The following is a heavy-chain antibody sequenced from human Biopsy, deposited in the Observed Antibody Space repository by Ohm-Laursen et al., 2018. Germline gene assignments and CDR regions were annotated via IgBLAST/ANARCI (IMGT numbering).Heavy chain of an antibody. D-gene: IGHD6-19*01. J-gene: IGHJ4*02. CDR2: INPSGSTA. CDR1: GYSFTSYY. CDR3: ARNTGWYGDLYYFDY. V-gene: IGHV1-46*01. Sequence: SVKVSCKASGYSFTSYYMHWVRQAPGQGLEWMGMINPSGSTASYPQIFQGRVTMTRDTSKSTVYMELSSPRSADTAVYFCARNTGWYGDLYYFDYWGQGTLVTVSS.